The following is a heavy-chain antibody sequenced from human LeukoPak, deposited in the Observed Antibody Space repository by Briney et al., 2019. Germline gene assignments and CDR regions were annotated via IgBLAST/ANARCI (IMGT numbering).Heavy chain of an antibody. CDR3: ARLYSSSAGLRDSDY. CDR2: ISSSGSTI. Sequence: LPGGSLRLSFAASGFTFSSCDMNCIRQAPGKGLEWGSYISSSGSTIFYADSVKGRFTISRDNAKNSLYLQMNSLRAEDTAVYYSARLYSSSAGLRDSDYWGQGTLVTVSS. J-gene: IGHJ4*02. V-gene: IGHV3-48*03. CDR1: GFTFSSCD. D-gene: IGHD6-6*01.